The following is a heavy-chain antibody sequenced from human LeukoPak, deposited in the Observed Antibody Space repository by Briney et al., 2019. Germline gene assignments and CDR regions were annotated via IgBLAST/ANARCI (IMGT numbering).Heavy chain of an antibody. CDR3: ARDHYDSSGYYFDY. CDR2: IYYSGST. D-gene: IGHD3-22*01. J-gene: IGHJ4*02. CDR1: GGSFSGYY. Sequence: NPSETLSLTCAVYGGSFSGYYWSWIRQPPGKGLEWIGYIYYSGSTNYNPSLKSRVTISVDTSKNQFSLKLSSVTAADTAVYYCARDHYDSSGYYFDYWGQGTLVTVSS. V-gene: IGHV4-59*01.